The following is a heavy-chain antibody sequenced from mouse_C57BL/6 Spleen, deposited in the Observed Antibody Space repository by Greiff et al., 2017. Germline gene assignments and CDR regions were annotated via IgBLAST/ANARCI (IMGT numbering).Heavy chain of an antibody. CDR1: GFTFSDYY. V-gene: IGHV5-16*01. CDR2: INYDGSST. J-gene: IGHJ4*01. Sequence: EVMLVESEGGLVQPGSSMKLSCTASGFTFSDYYMAWVRQVPEKGLEWVANINYDGSSTYYLDSLKSRFIFSRDNAKNTLFMQMSSLKSEDTATYYCARGGFCAMDYWGQGTSVTVSS. CDR3: ARGGFCAMDY.